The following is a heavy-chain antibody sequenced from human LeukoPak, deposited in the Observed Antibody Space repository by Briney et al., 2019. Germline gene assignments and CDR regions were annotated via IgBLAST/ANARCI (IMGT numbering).Heavy chain of an antibody. CDR2: INHSGST. Sequence: SETLSLTCAVYGGSFSGYYWSWIRQPPGKGLEWIGEINHSGSTNYNPSLKSRVTISVDTSKNQFSLKLSSVTAADTAVYYCARGGGYYYYYMDVWGKGTTFTVSS. CDR3: ARGGGYYYYYMDV. J-gene: IGHJ6*03. V-gene: IGHV4-34*01. CDR1: GGSFSGYY.